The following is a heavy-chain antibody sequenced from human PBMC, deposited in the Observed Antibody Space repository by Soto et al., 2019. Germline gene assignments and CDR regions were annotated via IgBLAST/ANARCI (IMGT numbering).Heavy chain of an antibody. Sequence: EVQLVESGGGLVQPGGSLRLSCAASGFTFSSYSMNWVRQAPGKGLEWVSYISSSSSTLYYADSLEGRFTISRDNAKNSLYLQMNSLRAEDTAVYYCVRQKGALAYNWFDPWGQGTLVTVSS. CDR1: GFTFSSYS. CDR2: ISSSSSTL. V-gene: IGHV3-48*01. D-gene: IGHD3-16*01. CDR3: VRQKGALAYNWFDP. J-gene: IGHJ5*02.